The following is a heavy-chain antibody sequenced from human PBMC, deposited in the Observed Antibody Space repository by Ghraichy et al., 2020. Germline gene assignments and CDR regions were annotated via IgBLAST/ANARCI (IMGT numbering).Heavy chain of an antibody. D-gene: IGHD1-14*01. J-gene: IGHJ4*02. CDR1: GGSFSGYY. Sequence: SQTLSLTCAVYGGSFSGYYWSWIRQPPGKGLEWIGEINHSGSTNYNPSLKSRVTISVDTSKNQFSLKLSSVTAADTAVYYCARRVRQTTDYWGQGTLVTVSS. V-gene: IGHV4-34*01. CDR3: ARRVRQTTDY. CDR2: INHSGST.